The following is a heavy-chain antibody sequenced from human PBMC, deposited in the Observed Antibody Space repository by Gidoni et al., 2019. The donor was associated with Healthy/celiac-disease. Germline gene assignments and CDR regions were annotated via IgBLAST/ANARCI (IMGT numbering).Heavy chain of an antibody. Sequence: QVQLVESGGGVVQPGRSLRLSCAASGFTLRSSGMHWVRQAPGKGLEWVAVISYDGSNKYYADSVKGRFTISRDNSKNTLYLQMNSLRAEDTAVYYCAKGGYYDILTGSLSNMDVWGQGTTVTVSS. D-gene: IGHD3-9*01. CDR2: ISYDGSNK. CDR1: GFTLRSSG. V-gene: IGHV3-30*18. CDR3: AKGGYYDILTGSLSNMDV. J-gene: IGHJ6*02.